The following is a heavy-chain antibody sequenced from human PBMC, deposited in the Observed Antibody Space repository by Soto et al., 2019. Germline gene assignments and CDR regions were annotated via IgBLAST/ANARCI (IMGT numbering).Heavy chain of an antibody. J-gene: IGHJ4*02. CDR3: ARGVEVVSNFDY. V-gene: IGHV4-30-4*02. Sequence: ASSTLALTCTVSGVSIGSGDYYWSLIRQAPGKGLEWLGYIYYSGNTYYNPSLKSRTTISVDTSRNRFSLKLSSVTAADTAVHYWARGVEVVSNFDYWGQGTLVTVSS. CDR1: GVSIGSGDYY. D-gene: IGHD3-22*01. CDR2: IYYSGNT.